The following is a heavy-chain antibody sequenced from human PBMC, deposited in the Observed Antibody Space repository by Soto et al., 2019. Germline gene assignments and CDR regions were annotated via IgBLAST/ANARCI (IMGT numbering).Heavy chain of an antibody. CDR3: ASRVAVPEQGDYYYYYGMDV. D-gene: IGHD2-2*01. J-gene: IGHJ6*02. CDR2: ISAYNGNT. CDR1: GYGLSRYG. V-gene: IGHV1-8*01. Sequence: LKRYCKTAGYGLSRYGISCVRQETGQGLEWMGWISAYNGNTGYAQKFQGRVTMTRNTSISTAYMELSSLRSEDTAVYYCASRVAVPEQGDYYYYYGMDVWGQGTTVTVSS.